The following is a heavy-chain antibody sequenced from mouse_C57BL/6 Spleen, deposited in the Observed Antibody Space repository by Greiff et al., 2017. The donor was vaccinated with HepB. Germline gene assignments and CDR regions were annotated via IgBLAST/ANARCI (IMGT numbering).Heavy chain of an antibody. D-gene: IGHD2-4*01. J-gene: IGHJ4*01. CDR2: ISSGSSTI. V-gene: IGHV5-17*01. CDR3: ARMDYDGAMDY. CDR1: GFAFSDYG. Sequence: EVHLVESGGGLVKPGGSLKLSCAASGFAFSDYGMHWVRQAPEKGLEWVAYISSGSSTIYYADTVKGRFTISRDNAKNTLFLQMTSLRSEDTAMYYCARMDYDGAMDYWGQGTSVTVSS.